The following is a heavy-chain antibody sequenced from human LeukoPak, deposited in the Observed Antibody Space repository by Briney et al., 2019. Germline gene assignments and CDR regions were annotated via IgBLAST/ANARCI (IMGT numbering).Heavy chain of an antibody. CDR3: AKDTQGMTGGFDY. D-gene: IGHD4-23*01. CDR1: GFTFDDYA. J-gene: IGHJ4*02. Sequence: GGSLRLSCAASGFTFDDYAMHWVRQAPGKGLEWVSGINWNSGTLGYADSVKGRFTISRDNAKNSLYLQVSSLRTEDTALYYCAKDTQGMTGGFDYWGQGTLVTVSS. V-gene: IGHV3-9*01. CDR2: INWNSGTL.